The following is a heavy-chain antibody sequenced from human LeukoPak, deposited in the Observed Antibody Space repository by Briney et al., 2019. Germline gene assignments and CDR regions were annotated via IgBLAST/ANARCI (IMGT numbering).Heavy chain of an antibody. CDR3: AGRGYTYGLLSDLDY. Sequence: PGRSLRLSCAASGFTFSSYAMDWVRQATGKRLDWVSVISYDGGNKDYSDSVKGRFTISRDNSKDRLYVQMHSLRADDTAVYYCAGRGYTYGLLSDLDYWGQGTPVTVSS. CDR1: GFTFSSYA. CDR2: ISYDGGNK. D-gene: IGHD2-8*01. V-gene: IGHV3-30*03. J-gene: IGHJ4*02.